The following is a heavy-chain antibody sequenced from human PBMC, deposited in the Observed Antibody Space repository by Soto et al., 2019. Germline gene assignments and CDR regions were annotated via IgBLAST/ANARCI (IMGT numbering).Heavy chain of an antibody. CDR3: AGGAYYGDYVDY. CDR2: IHYSGST. Sequence: SETLSLTCTVSGGSISSYYWSWIRQPPGRGLEWIGYIHYSGSTNYNPSLKSRVTISVDTSKNQFSLKLSSVTAADTAVYYCAGGAYYGDYVDYWGQGTLVTVSS. J-gene: IGHJ4*02. CDR1: GGSISSYY. V-gene: IGHV4-59*01. D-gene: IGHD4-17*01.